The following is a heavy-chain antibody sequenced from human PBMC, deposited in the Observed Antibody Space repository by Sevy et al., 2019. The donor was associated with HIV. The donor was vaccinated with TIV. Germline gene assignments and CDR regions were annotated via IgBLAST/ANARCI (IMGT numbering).Heavy chain of an antibody. J-gene: IGHJ4*02. CDR2: INPNSGGT. Sequence: ASVKVSCKASGYTFTGYYMHWVRQAPGQGLEWMGRINPNSGGTNYAQKFQGRVTMTRDTSISTAYMELSRLRSDDTAVYYCARGEKRWHQSNFDYWGQGTLVTVSS. CDR3: ARGEKRWHQSNFDY. V-gene: IGHV1-2*06. CDR1: GYTFTGYY.